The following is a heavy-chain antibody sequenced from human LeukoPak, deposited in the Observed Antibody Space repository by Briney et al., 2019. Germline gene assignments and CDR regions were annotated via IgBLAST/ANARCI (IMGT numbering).Heavy chain of an antibody. Sequence: GASVKVSCKAFEYTFTSYDINWVRQATGQGLEWMGWMNPNSGNTGYAQKFQGRVTMTRNTSISTAYMELSSLTSEDTAVYYCARGRHPGPIWISEYWGQGTLVTVSS. V-gene: IGHV1-8*01. J-gene: IGHJ4*02. CDR3: ARGRHPGPIWISEY. CDR2: MNPNSGNT. CDR1: EYTFTSYD. D-gene: IGHD2-2*03.